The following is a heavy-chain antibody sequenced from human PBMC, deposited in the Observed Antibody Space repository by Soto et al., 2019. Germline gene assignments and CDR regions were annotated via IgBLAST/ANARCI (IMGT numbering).Heavy chain of an antibody. V-gene: IGHV1-69*01. CDR2: IIPIFGTA. D-gene: IGHD3-10*01. Sequence: QVQLVQSGAEVKKPGSSVKVSCKASGGTFSSYAISWVRQAPGQGLEWMGGIIPIFGTANYAQKFQGRVTITADESTSTAYMALSSLRSEDTAVYYCARTIGSGRGYYYYGMDVWGQGTTVTVSS. CDR1: GGTFSSYA. CDR3: ARTIGSGRGYYYYGMDV. J-gene: IGHJ6*02.